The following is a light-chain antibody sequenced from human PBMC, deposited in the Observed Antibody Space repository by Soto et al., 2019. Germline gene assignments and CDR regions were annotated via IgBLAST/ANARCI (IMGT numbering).Light chain of an antibody. CDR2: DAS. CDR1: QDIRNF. Sequence: DIQMTHSPSSLSASVGDRVTITCQASQDIRNFLNWYQQKPGKAPKLLISDASSLEAGVPQRFSGSGFGTDFTLAISSLQAEDFATYFCQQHFNLSPTFGPGTRLEIK. J-gene: IGKJ5*01. V-gene: IGKV1-33*01. CDR3: QQHFNLSPT.